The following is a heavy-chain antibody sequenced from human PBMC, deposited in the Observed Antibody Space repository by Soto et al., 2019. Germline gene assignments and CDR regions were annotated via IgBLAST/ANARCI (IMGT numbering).Heavy chain of an antibody. J-gene: IGHJ4*02. D-gene: IGHD3-16*01. CDR1: GYSISSGYY. V-gene: IGHV4-38-2*02. CDR3: ARDRPSGSYGY. CDR2: VHHTGST. Sequence: SETLALTCSVSGYSISSGYYWGWIRQPPGKGLEWIGNVHHTGSTYYAPSLKSRVTISLDTSKNQFSLKLTSVTAADTAVYYCARDRPSGSYGYWGQGTLVTVSS.